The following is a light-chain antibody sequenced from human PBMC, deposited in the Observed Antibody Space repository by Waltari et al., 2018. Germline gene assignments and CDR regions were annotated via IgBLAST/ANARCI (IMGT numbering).Light chain of an antibody. CDR1: SSDVGGYNY. V-gene: IGLV2-14*01. CDR3: SSYTSSSTLGV. CDR2: EVS. Sequence: QSALTQPASVSGSPGQSITISCTGTSSDVGGYNYVSWYQQHPGKAPKLMIYEVSNRTSGVSNRVSGSKSGNTASLTISGLQAEDEADYYCSSYTSSSTLGVFGGGTKLTVL. J-gene: IGLJ2*01.